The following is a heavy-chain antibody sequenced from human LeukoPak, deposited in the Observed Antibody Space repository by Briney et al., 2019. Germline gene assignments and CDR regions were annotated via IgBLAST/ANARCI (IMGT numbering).Heavy chain of an antibody. D-gene: IGHD4-17*01. Sequence: PSETPSLTCTVSGGSISSYYWSWIRQPAGKGLEWIGRIYTSGSTNYNPSLKSRVTMSVDTSKNQFSLKLSSVTAADTAVYYCAKTDYGDYVGNWFDPWGQGTLVTVSS. CDR2: IYTSGST. CDR1: GGSISSYY. V-gene: IGHV4-4*07. CDR3: AKTDYGDYVGNWFDP. J-gene: IGHJ5*02.